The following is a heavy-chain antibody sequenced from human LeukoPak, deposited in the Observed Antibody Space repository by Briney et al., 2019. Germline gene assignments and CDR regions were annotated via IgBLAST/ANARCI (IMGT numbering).Heavy chain of an antibody. CDR2: VSLDVRST. D-gene: IGHD3-10*01. CDR1: WISFSNYW. CDR3: TREGSGNNHRVDY. V-gene: IGHV3-74*01. Sequence: GGFLRLSRAASWISFSNYWMRLVRQTPRKRLVLVSRVSLDVRSTTYADCVKGRFTISRNNAKNTVYLQMNSLTAEDTAVYYCTREGSGNNHRVDYWGQGVLVTVSS. J-gene: IGHJ4*02.